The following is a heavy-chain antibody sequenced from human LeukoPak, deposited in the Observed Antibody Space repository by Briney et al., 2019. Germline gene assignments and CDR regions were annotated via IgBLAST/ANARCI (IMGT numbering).Heavy chain of an antibody. V-gene: IGHV3-21*01. CDR2: ISSSSSYI. D-gene: IGHD3-3*01. J-gene: IGHJ6*03. CDR3: ARVGYDFWSGYYTPGYYYYYMDV. Sequence: PGGSLRLSCAASGVIFSSYSMNWVRQAPGKGLEWVSSISSSSSYIYYADSVKGRFTISRDNAKNSLYLQMNSLRAEDTAVYYCARVGYDFWSGYYTPGYYYYYMDVWGKGTTVTVSS. CDR1: GVIFSSYS.